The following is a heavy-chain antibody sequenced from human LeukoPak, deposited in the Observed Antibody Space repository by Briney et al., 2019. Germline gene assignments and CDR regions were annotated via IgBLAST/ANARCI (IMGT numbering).Heavy chain of an antibody. Sequence: GGSLRLSCVVSGLTFSDYWMTWVRQAPGKGLEWVANIKHDGSDIHYVDSVKGRFTISRDNAQSSLFLQMSSLRREDTAVYYCARGPSTTLTTRWGQGTLVAASS. D-gene: IGHD4-17*01. J-gene: IGHJ4*02. CDR2: IKHDGSDI. CDR1: GLTFSDYW. V-gene: IGHV3-7*01. CDR3: ARGPSTTLTTR.